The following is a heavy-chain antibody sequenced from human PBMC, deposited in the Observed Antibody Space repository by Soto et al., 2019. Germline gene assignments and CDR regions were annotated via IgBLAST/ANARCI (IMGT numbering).Heavy chain of an antibody. V-gene: IGHV4-31*03. Sequence: SETLSLTCTVSGGSISSGGYYWSWIRQHPGKGLEWIGYIYYSGSTYYNPSLKSRVTISVDTSKNQFSLKLSSVTAADTAVYYCARSAIGDFWSGSPNWFDPWGQGTLVTVSS. D-gene: IGHD3-3*01. CDR1: GGSISSGGYY. CDR2: IYYSGST. J-gene: IGHJ5*02. CDR3: ARSAIGDFWSGSPNWFDP.